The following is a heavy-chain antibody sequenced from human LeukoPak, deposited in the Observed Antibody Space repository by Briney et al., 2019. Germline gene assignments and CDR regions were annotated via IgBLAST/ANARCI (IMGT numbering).Heavy chain of an antibody. J-gene: IGHJ6*02. CDR2: INSDGSST. V-gene: IGHV3-74*01. CDR1: GFTFSSYW. CDR3: ARRLKYSPIPDYVMDV. D-gene: IGHD2-2*02. Sequence: GGSLRLSCAASGFTFSSYWMHWVRQAPGKGLVWVSRINSDGSSTSYADSVKGRFTISRDNAKNTLYLQMNSLRAEATAVYYCARRLKYSPIPDYVMDVWGQGTTVTVSS.